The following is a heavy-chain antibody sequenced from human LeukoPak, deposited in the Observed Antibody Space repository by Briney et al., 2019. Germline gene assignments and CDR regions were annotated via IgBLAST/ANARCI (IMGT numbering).Heavy chain of an antibody. V-gene: IGHV3-48*03. J-gene: IGHJ4*02. CDR1: GFMFSVSE. D-gene: IGHD5-12*01. CDR2: INDKGSPK. CDR3: AKDGYSGYDWGVDY. Sequence: GGSLRLSCAASGFMFSVSEMNRVRQAPGKGLEWISYINDKGSPKAYADSVKGRFTVSRDNSKNTLYLQMNSLRAEDTAVYYCAKDGYSGYDWGVDYWGQGTLVTVSS.